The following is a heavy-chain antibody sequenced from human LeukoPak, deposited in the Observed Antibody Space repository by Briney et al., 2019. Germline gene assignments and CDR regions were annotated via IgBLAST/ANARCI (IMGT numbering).Heavy chain of an antibody. J-gene: IGHJ4*02. CDR3: ARDMSLLWFGDPFDY. CDR2: INEDGSTI. D-gene: IGHD3-10*01. Sequence: GGSLRLSCAASGFTVSSNYMNWVRQAPGKGLEWVADINEDGSTIYYVNSVKGRFTISRDNAKNSLSLQLNTLRAEDRAVYYCARDMSLLWFGDPFDYWGQGTLVTVSS. CDR1: GFTVSSNY. V-gene: IGHV3-7*05.